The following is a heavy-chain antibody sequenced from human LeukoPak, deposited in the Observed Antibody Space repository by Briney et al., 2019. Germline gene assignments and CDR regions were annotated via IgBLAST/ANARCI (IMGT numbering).Heavy chain of an antibody. D-gene: IGHD2-2*01. CDR1: GFTFSRYV. Sequence: GRSLRLSCAASGFTFSRYVLHWVRQAPGKGLEWVAVISYDGSNKYYADSVKGRFTISRDNAKNSLYLQMNSLRAEDTALYYCARDAGYCSSTSCYAHYYYYYMDVWGKGTTVTVSS. CDR2: ISYDGSNK. J-gene: IGHJ6*03. V-gene: IGHV3-30*04. CDR3: ARDAGYCSSTSCYAHYYYYYMDV.